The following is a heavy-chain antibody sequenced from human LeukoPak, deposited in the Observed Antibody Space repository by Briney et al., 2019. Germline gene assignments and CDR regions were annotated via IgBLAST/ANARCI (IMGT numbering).Heavy chain of an antibody. CDR1: GFTVNNKY. Sequence: GGSLRLSCAASGFTVNNKYMTWVRQAPGKGLEWVSLIYNDGRTYHADSVKGRCTISRDNLKNVLYLQMNSLKVEDTALYYCARGLFLSGYLDAFDIWGQGTVVTVSS. V-gene: IGHV3-53*01. CDR3: ARGLFLSGYLDAFDI. J-gene: IGHJ3*02. CDR2: IYNDGRT. D-gene: IGHD3-22*01.